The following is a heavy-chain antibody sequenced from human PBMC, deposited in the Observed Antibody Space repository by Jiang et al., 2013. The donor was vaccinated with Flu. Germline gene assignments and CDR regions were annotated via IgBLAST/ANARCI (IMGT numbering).Heavy chain of an antibody. CDR2: ISHDGTDI. J-gene: IGHJ6*02. CDR3: AREYYVFLDFGPVPYYYGLDV. D-gene: IGHD3/OR15-3a*01. CDR1: GFTFNTHA. V-gene: IGHV3-30-3*01. Sequence: VQLVESGGGVVQPGRSLRLSCAASGFTFNTHAMHWVRQPPGKGLEGVALISHDGTDIYYADSVRGRFTISRDNSKNILSLQMNNLRGDDTAVYYCAREYYVFLDFGPVPYYYGLDVWAKGPRSPSP.